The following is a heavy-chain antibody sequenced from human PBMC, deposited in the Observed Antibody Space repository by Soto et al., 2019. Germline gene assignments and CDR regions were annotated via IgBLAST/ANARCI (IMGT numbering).Heavy chain of an antibody. D-gene: IGHD3-3*01. CDR2: IYPGDSDT. V-gene: IGHV5-51*01. Sequence: EVQLVQSGAEVKKPGESLKISCKGTGYSFTSYWIGWVRQMPGKGLEWMGIIYPGDSDTRYSPSFQGQVTISADKSISTAYLQWSSLKASDTAMYYCARGYGTIFGVTRGNDAFDIWGQGTMVTVSS. J-gene: IGHJ3*02. CDR1: GYSFTSYW. CDR3: ARGYGTIFGVTRGNDAFDI.